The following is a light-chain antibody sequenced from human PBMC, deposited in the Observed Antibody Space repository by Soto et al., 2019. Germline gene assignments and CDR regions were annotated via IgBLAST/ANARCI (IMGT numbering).Light chain of an antibody. Sequence: EIVLTQSPATLSLSPGERATLSCRASQSVSSYFAWYQQKPGQPPRLLIYDASNRATGIPARFSGSGSGTDFTLTISCLEPEDFAVYYCQQRSNGPLTFGQGTKVEIK. V-gene: IGKV3-11*01. CDR1: QSVSSY. J-gene: IGKJ1*01. CDR2: DAS. CDR3: QQRSNGPLT.